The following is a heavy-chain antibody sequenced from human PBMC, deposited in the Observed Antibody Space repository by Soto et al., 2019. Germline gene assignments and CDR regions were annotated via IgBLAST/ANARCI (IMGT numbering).Heavy chain of an antibody. CDR2: IIPIFGTA. J-gene: IGHJ4*02. D-gene: IGHD3-3*01. CDR1: GGTFSSYA. CDR3: ARSVSITGTYYDFWSGYRGLAY. V-gene: IGHV1-69*12. Sequence: QVQLVQSGAEVKKPGSSVKVSCKASGGTFSSYAISWVRQAPGQGLEWMGGIIPIFGTANYAQKFQGRVTITADESTSXXYXEXXSLRSEDTAVYYCARSVSITGTYYDFWSGYRGLAYWGQGTLVTVSS.